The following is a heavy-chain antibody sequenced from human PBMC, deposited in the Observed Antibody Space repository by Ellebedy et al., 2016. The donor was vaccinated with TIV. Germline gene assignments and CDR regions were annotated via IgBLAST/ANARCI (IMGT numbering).Heavy chain of an antibody. CDR1: GFTFSSYS. Sequence: GESLKISCAASGFTFSSYSMNWVRQAPGKGLEWVSYISSSSSTIYYADSVKGRFTISRDNAKNSLYLQMNSLRDEDTAVYYCARDFYCSSTRCYHNWFDPWGQGTLVTVSS. V-gene: IGHV3-48*02. J-gene: IGHJ5*02. D-gene: IGHD2-2*01. CDR2: ISSSSSTI. CDR3: ARDFYCSSTRCYHNWFDP.